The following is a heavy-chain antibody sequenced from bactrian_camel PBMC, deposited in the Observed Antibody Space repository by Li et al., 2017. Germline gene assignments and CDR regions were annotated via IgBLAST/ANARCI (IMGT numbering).Heavy chain of an antibody. J-gene: IGHJ4*01. CDR2: ISRDSSST. Sequence: VQLVESGGGLVQPGDSLTLSCAASGFRFSNYFMSWVRQAPGKGLEWVSSISRDSSSTYYAPSVKGRFTISRDNTKNTLYLQLNSLKTEDTAMYYCAKYKLPPEPPVGQGTQVTVS. V-gene: IGHV3S40*01. CDR1: GFRFSNYF.